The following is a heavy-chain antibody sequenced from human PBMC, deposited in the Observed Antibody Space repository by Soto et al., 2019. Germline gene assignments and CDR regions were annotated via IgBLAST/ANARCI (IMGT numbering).Heavy chain of an antibody. J-gene: IGHJ6*02. Sequence: GGSLRLSCAASGFTFSSYWMSWVRQAPGKGLEWVANIKQDGSEKYYVDSVKGRFTISRDNAKNSLYLQMNSLRAEDTAVYYCAREDVDIVATIEAHYYYGMDVWGQGTTVTVSS. CDR2: IKQDGSEK. CDR1: GFTFSSYW. V-gene: IGHV3-7*01. D-gene: IGHD5-12*01. CDR3: AREDVDIVATIEAHYYYGMDV.